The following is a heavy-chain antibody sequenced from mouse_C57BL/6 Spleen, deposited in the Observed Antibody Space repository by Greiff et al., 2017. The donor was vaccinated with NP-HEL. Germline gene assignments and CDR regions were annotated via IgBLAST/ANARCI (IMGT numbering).Heavy chain of an antibody. CDR3: TWDYYGSIWFAY. CDR2: IRLKSDNYAT. D-gene: IGHD1-1*01. CDR1: GFTFSNYW. Sequence: EVKVEESGGGLVQPGGSMKLSCVASGFTFSNYWMNWVRQSPEKGLEWVAQIRLKSDNYATHYAESVKGRFTISRDESKSSVYLQMNNLRAEDTGIYYCTWDYYGSIWFAYWGQGTLVTVSA. J-gene: IGHJ3*01. V-gene: IGHV6-3*01.